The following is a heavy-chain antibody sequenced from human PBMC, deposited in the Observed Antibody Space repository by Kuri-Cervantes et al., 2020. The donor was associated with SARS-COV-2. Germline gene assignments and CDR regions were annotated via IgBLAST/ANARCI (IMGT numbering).Heavy chain of an antibody. J-gene: IGHJ4*02. V-gene: IGHV3-30-3*01. CDR2: ISYDGSNK. CDR1: GFTFSSYA. CDR3: ARLNSYYDFWSAYPLFDY. D-gene: IGHD3-3*01. Sequence: GESLKISCAASGFTFSSYAMHWVRQAPGKGLEWVAVISYDGSNKYYADSVKGRFTISRDNSKNTLYLQMNSLRAEDTAVYYCARLNSYYDFWSAYPLFDYWGQGTLVTVSS.